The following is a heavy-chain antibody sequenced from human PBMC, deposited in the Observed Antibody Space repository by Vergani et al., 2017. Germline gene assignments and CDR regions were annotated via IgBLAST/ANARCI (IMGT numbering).Heavy chain of an antibody. Sequence: QVQLVQSGAEVKKPGASVKVSCKASGYTFTSYGISWVRQAPGQGLEWMGWINPNSGGTNYAQKFQGRVTMTRDTSISTAYMELSRLRSDDTAVYYCAGSSSSHDAFDIWGQGTMVTVSS. D-gene: IGHD3-10*01. V-gene: IGHV1-2*02. J-gene: IGHJ3*02. CDR3: AGSSSSHDAFDI. CDR1: GYTFTSYG. CDR2: INPNSGGT.